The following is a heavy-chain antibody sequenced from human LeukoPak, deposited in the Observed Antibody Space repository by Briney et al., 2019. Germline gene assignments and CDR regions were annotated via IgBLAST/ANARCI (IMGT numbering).Heavy chain of an antibody. D-gene: IGHD3-10*01. CDR2: INPNSGGT. Sequence: ASVKVSCKASGYTFTGYYTHWVRQAPGQGLEWMGWINPNSGGTNYAQKFQGRVTMTRDTSISTAYMELSRLRSDDTAVYYCARVRYYYGSGSFFDYWGQGTLVTVSS. V-gene: IGHV1-2*02. J-gene: IGHJ4*02. CDR3: ARVRYYYGSGSFFDY. CDR1: GYTFTGYY.